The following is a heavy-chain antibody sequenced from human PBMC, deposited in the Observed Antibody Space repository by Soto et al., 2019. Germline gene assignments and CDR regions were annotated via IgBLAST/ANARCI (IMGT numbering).Heavy chain of an antibody. D-gene: IGHD3-22*01. Sequence: ASVKVSCKASGYTFTSYGISWVRQAPGQGLEWMGWISAYNGNTNYAQKHQGRVTMTTDTSTSTAYMELRSLRYDDTAEYFFVRGEYYYDSSGYYSDYWGQGTLVTVSS. V-gene: IGHV1-18*01. J-gene: IGHJ4*02. CDR2: ISAYNGNT. CDR3: VRGEYYYDSSGYYSDY. CDR1: GYTFTSYG.